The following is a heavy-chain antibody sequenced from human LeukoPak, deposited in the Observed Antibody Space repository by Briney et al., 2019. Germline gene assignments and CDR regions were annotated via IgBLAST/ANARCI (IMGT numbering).Heavy chain of an antibody. D-gene: IGHD2-2*01. CDR3: ARDRCSSTSCPREVGFDY. CDR1: GYTFTSYG. CDR2: ISAYNGNT. V-gene: IGHV1-18*01. J-gene: IGHJ4*02. Sequence: GASVTVSCKASGYTFTSYGISWVRQAPGQGLEWMGWISAYNGNTNYAQKLQGRVTMTTDTSTSTAYMELRSLRSDDTAVYYCARDRCSSTSCPREVGFDYWGQGTLVTVSS.